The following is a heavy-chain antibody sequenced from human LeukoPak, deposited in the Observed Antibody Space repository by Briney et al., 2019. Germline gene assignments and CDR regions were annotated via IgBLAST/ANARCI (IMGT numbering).Heavy chain of an antibody. Sequence: ASVKVSCKASGGTFSSYAISWVRQAPGQGLEWMGRIIPIFGIANYAQKFQGRVTITADKSTSTAYMELSSLRSEDTAVYYCARGHYDFWSGYRYYYYYGMDVWGQGTTVTVPS. CDR1: GGTFSSYA. CDR2: IIPIFGIA. J-gene: IGHJ6*02. CDR3: ARGHYDFWSGYRYYYYYGMDV. V-gene: IGHV1-69*04. D-gene: IGHD3-3*01.